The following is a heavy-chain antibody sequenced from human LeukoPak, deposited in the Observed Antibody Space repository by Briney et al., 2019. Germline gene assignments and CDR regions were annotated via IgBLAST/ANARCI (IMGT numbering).Heavy chain of an antibody. J-gene: IGHJ4*02. D-gene: IGHD3-22*01. CDR1: GFTFGDYA. Sequence: PGGSLRLSCTASGFTFGDYAMSWFRQAPGKGLEWVGFIRSKAYGGTTEYAASVKGRFTISRDDSKSIAYLQMNSLKTEDTAVYYCTSNYYDSSGYYREFDYWGQGTLVTVSS. CDR2: IRSKAYGGTT. V-gene: IGHV3-49*03. CDR3: TSNYYDSSGYYREFDY.